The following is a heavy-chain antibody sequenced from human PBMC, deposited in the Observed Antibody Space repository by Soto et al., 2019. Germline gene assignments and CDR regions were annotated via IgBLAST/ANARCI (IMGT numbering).Heavy chain of an antibody. V-gene: IGHV3-21*01. J-gene: IGHJ6*02. D-gene: IGHD6-13*01. CDR1: GFTFSTYG. CDR3: ATGGAAGSVMEV. Sequence: EMQLVESGGGLVKPGGSLRLSCAASGFTFSTYGMNWVRQAPGKGLEWVSSISSGSEYIYYADSLKGRLTISRDNARNSLYLQLSSLRAEATAVYCCATGGAAGSVMEVWGQGTTVTVSS. CDR2: ISSGSEYI.